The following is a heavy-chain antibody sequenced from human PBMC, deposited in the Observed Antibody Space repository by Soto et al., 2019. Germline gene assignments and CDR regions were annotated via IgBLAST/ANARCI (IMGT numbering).Heavy chain of an antibody. J-gene: IGHJ6*02. CDR2: ISAYNGNT. Sequence: QVQLVQSGAEVKKPGASVKVSCKASGYTFTSYGISWVRQAPGQGLEWMGWISAYNGNTNYAQKLQGRVALTTDTTTSTAYMELRSLRSDDTAVYYCVRGSITMVRGVIGGYYYYGMDVWGQGTTVTVSS. V-gene: IGHV1-18*01. CDR3: VRGSITMVRGVIGGYYYYGMDV. D-gene: IGHD3-10*01. CDR1: GYTFTSYG.